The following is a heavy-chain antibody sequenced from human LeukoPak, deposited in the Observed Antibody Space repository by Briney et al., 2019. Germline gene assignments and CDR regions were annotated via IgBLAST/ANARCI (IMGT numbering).Heavy chain of an antibody. Sequence: GSLRLSCVASGFTFSSYWMSWVRQAPGKGLEWVANIKQDGSETYYVDSVKGRFTISRDNAGNSVFLQMSSLRVEDTAIYYCARQPFDYWGQGTLVTVSS. J-gene: IGHJ4*02. CDR1: GFTFSSYW. CDR2: IKQDGSET. CDR3: ARQPFDY. V-gene: IGHV3-7*01.